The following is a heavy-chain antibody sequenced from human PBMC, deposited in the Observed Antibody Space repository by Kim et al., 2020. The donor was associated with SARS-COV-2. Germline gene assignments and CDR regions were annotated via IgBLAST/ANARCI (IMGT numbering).Heavy chain of an antibody. Sequence: SETLSLTCTVSGGSISSYYWSWIRQPPGKGLEWIGYIYYSGSTNYNPSLKSRVTISVDTSKNQFSLKLSSVTAADTAVYYCARVRGIAVADPNRGAFDIWGQGTMVTVSS. CDR3: ARVRGIAVADPNRGAFDI. V-gene: IGHV4-59*01. J-gene: IGHJ3*02. CDR1: GGSISSYY. CDR2: IYYSGST. D-gene: IGHD6-19*01.